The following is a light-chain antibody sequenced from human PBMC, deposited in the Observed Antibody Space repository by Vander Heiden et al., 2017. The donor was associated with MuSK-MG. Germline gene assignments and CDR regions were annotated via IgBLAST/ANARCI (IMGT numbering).Light chain of an antibody. V-gene: IGLV3-25*03. J-gene: IGLJ2*01. Sequence: SYALTQPPSVSLSPVQTAPNPCSEDALPKRYADWYQQKPGQAPVLVIYNDNKRHSGIPERFSGSSSGTTVTVTISGLQAEDEADYYCHSADSSDSYMVFGGGTKLTVL. CDR3: HSADSSDSYMV. CDR2: NDN. CDR1: ALPKRY.